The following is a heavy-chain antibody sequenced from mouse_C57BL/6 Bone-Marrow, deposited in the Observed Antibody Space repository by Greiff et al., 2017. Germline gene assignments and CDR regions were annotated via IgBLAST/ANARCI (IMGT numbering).Heavy chain of an antibody. CDR2: IFPGSGST. CDR3: ARWRYYGSSYEGAFDY. CDR1: GYTFTDYY. Sequence: QVQLKQSGPELVKPGASVKISCKASGYTFTDYYINWVKQRPGPGLEWIGWIFPGSGSTYYNEKFKGKATLTVDKSSSTAYMLLSSLTSEDSAVYFCARWRYYGSSYEGAFDYWGQGTTLTVSS. D-gene: IGHD1-1*01. J-gene: IGHJ2*01. V-gene: IGHV1-75*01.